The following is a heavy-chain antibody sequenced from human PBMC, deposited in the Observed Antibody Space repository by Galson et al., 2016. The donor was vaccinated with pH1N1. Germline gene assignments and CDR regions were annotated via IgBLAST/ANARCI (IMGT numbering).Heavy chain of an antibody. CDR3: ARSLNYDSWSGYSDYSMDV. J-gene: IGHJ6*02. D-gene: IGHD3-3*01. CDR1: GFTFRRSG. Sequence: SLRLSCAVSGFTFRRSGMHWVRQAPGKGLEYVAGISSYGGSPQYANSVKDRFIISRVNTKNTLYLQMGSLRVEDMAVYYCARSLNYDSWSGYSDYSMDVWGQGTTVTVSS. CDR2: ISSYGGSP. V-gene: IGHV3-64*01.